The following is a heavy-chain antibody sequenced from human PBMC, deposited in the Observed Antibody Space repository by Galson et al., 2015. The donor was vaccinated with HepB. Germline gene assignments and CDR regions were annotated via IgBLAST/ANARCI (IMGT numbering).Heavy chain of an antibody. D-gene: IGHD3-10*01. J-gene: IGHJ4*02. CDR2: IDPGDPYP. Sequence: QSGAEVTKPGESLRISCKGSGYTFTSSWISWVRQKPGKGLEWMGRIDPGDPYPNYSPSFQGHVTISADKSISTAYLQWSSLKGSDTAIYYCARMHGDRGYWGQGTLVTVSS. CDR3: ARMHGDRGY. V-gene: IGHV5-10-1*01. CDR1: GYTFTSSW.